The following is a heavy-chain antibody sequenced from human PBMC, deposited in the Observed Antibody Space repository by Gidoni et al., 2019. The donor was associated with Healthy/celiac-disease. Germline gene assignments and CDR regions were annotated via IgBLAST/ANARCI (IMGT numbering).Heavy chain of an antibody. CDR2: INSDGTNT. CDR3: ARDRGSKDEDTVMVEYYFDS. D-gene: IGHD5-18*01. J-gene: IGHJ4*02. V-gene: IGHV3-74*01. CDR1: GFTFSNYW. Sequence: EVQLVESGGGFIQPGGSLRLSCAASGFTFSNYWMHWVRQAPGKGLVWVSHINSDGTNTRYADSVKGRFTISRDNAKNTVFLQMNRLRAEDTAVYYCARDRGSKDEDTVMVEYYFDSWGQGTLVTVSS.